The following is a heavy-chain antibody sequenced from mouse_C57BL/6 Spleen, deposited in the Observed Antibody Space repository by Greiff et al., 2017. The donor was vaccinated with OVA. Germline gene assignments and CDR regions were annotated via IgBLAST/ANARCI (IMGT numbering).Heavy chain of an antibody. CDR2: ISSGGDYI. D-gene: IGHD1-1*01. J-gene: IGHJ2*01. V-gene: IGHV5-9-1*02. CDR1: GFTFSSYA. CDR3: TRGPSYYGSSYFDY. Sequence: EVQGVESGEGLVKPGGSLKLSCAASGFTFSSYAMSWVRQTPEKRLEWVAYISSGGDYIYYADTVKGRFTISRDNARNTLYLQMSSLKSEDTAMYYCTRGPSYYGSSYFDYWGQGTTLTVSS.